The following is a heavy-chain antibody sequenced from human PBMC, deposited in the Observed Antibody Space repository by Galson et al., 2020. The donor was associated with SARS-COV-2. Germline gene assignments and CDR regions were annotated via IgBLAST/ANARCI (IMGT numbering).Heavy chain of an antibody. Sequence: SETLSLTCAVSGGSITTSNWWTWVRRPPGKGLEWIGEVNHIGSTNYNPSLRSRVSMSLDESKSQFSLRLSSVTAADTATYYCARVHQHIVIVPAAIPDFYYYFMDVWGKGTTVTVSS. V-gene: IGHV4-4*02. J-gene: IGHJ6*03. D-gene: IGHD2-2*02. CDR1: GGSITTSNW. CDR2: VNHIGST. CDR3: ARVHQHIVIVPAAIPDFYYYFMDV.